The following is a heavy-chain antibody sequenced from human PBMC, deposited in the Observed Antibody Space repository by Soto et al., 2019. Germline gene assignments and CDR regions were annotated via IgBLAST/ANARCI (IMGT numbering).Heavy chain of an antibody. CDR1: GFTFGDYA. V-gene: IGHV3-49*03. CDR3: SRVSCTSTNCLYYFDY. D-gene: IGHD2-2*01. J-gene: IGHJ4*02. Sequence: GVSLRLSCTASGFTFGDYAMSWFRQAPGKGLQWVGFIRSKDFGGTREYAASVKGRFTISRDDSKSIAYLQMSSLITEDTAVYYCSRVSCTSTNCLYYFDYWGQGTRVTVSS. CDR2: IRSKDFGGTR.